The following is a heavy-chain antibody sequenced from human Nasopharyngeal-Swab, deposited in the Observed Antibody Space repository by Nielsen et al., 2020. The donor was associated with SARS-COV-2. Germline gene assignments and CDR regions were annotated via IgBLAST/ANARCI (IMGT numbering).Heavy chain of an antibody. Sequence: GESLKISCAASGFTFSTYDMHWVRQVAGKGLEWVSGIGAGGDTYYAGSVQGRFGISRENAKNSVYLEMSSLRVDDTAVYYCARGGEIGFDYWGQGALVTVSS. V-gene: IGHV3-13*01. J-gene: IGHJ4*02. CDR2: IGAGGDT. D-gene: IGHD3-16*01. CDR1: GFTFSTYD. CDR3: ARGGEIGFDY.